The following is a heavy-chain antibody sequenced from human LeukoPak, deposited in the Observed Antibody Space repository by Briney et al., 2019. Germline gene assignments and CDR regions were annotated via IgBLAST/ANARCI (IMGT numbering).Heavy chain of an antibody. D-gene: IGHD3-10*01. Sequence: GGSLRLSCAASGFTFSSYAMDWVRQAPGKGLEWVSSVSGSGGTTYDADSVKGRFTISRDNSKNTLYLQMNSLRVEDTAVYYCAKDQETSSWFGEIAFDIWGQGTMVTVSS. V-gene: IGHV3-23*01. CDR2: VSGSGGTT. J-gene: IGHJ3*02. CDR3: AKDQETSSWFGEIAFDI. CDR1: GFTFSSYA.